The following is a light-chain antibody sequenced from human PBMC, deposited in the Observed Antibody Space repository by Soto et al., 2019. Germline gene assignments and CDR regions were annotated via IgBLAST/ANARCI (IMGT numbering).Light chain of an antibody. V-gene: IGLV1-40*01. CDR1: GSNIGAGYD. CDR2: GHS. J-gene: IGLJ2*01. Sequence: QSVLTQPPSVSGAPGQRVTISCTGSGSNIGAGYDVHWYQQLPGTAPKLLIYGHSNRPSGVPDRFSGSRSGTSASLAITGLQAEDEADYYCQSYDVRLSASLVFGGGTQLTVL. CDR3: QSYDVRLSASLV.